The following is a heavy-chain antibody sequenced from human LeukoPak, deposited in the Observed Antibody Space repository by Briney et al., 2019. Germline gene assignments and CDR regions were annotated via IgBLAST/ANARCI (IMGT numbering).Heavy chain of an antibody. D-gene: IGHD3-10*01. CDR3: AKASGKITMVRGVITY. J-gene: IGHJ4*02. V-gene: IGHV3-30*04. CDR2: ISSDGRNK. Sequence: GGSLRLSCAASGFTFSTYATHWVRQAPGKGLEWVAVISSDGRNKYYAESVKGRFTISRDNSKNTLYLQMNSLRAEDTAVYYCAKASGKITMVRGVITYWGQGTLVTVSS. CDR1: GFTFSTYA.